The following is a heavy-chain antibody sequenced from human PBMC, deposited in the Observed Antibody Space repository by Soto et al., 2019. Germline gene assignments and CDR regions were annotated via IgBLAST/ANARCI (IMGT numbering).Heavy chain of an antibody. Sequence: ESGGGVVQPGRSLRLSCAASVFTFSNYAMHWVRQAPGTGLEWVAVISDDGSNTYYADSVKGRSTNSRDNPKNTLDLQMNSLRAEDTAVYYCVKVGEYAVYDPLDKWGQGTLVTVYS. D-gene: IGHD3-3*01. CDR2: ISDDGSNT. CDR3: VKVGEYAVYDPLDK. CDR1: VFTFSNYA. V-gene: IGHV3-30*18. J-gene: IGHJ4*02.